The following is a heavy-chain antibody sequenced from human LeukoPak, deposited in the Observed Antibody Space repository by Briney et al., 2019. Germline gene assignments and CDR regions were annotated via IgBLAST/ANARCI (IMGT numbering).Heavy chain of an antibody. CDR3: ARESYRRGYSY. Sequence: SETLSLTCTVSGGSISSYYWSWIRQPAGKGLEWIGRIYTSVSTNYNPSLKSRVTMSVDTSKNQFSLKLSSVTAADTAVCYCARESYRRGYSYWGQGTLVTVSS. V-gene: IGHV4-4*07. CDR2: IYTSVST. J-gene: IGHJ4*02. D-gene: IGHD5-24*01. CDR1: GGSISSYY.